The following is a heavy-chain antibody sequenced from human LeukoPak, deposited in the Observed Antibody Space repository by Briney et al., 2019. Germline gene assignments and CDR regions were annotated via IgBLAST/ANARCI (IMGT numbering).Heavy chain of an antibody. Sequence: GGSLRLSCAASGFTFSNYAIHWVRQAPGMGLEWVASIRFNGNFYADYVKGRFTISRDNSKSTVSLQMDTLRTEDTALYYCARENWDFDFWGQGTLVTVSS. CDR3: ARENWDFDF. V-gene: IGHV3-30*02. J-gene: IGHJ4*02. CDR2: IRFNGN. D-gene: IGHD7-27*01. CDR1: GFTFSNYA.